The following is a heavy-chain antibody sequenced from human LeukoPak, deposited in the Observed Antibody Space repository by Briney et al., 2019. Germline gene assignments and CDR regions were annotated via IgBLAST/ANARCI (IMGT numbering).Heavy chain of an antibody. CDR3: ASSYYYDSSGYYYAEYFQH. Sequence: GASVKVSCKASGYTFTSYGISWVRQAPGQGLEWMGWISAYNGNTNYAQKLQGRVTMTTDTSTSTAYMELRGLRSDDTAVYYCASSYYYDSSGYYYAEYFQHWGQGTLVTVSS. CDR1: GYTFTSYG. J-gene: IGHJ1*01. D-gene: IGHD3-22*01. CDR2: ISAYNGNT. V-gene: IGHV1-18*01.